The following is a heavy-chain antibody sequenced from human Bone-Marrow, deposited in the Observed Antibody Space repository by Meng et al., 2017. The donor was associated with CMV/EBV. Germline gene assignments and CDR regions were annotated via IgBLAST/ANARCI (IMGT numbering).Heavy chain of an antibody. Sequence: QVQLVQSGAEVKKPGAPMKVSCKASGYTFINYYMHWVRQAPGEGLEWMGIINPTDGSASYAQKFQGRVAVTRDTSTSTVYMELSSLRYEDTAVYYCARGASGTVVGDYWGQGTLVTVSS. CDR1: GYTFINYY. CDR2: INPTDGSA. J-gene: IGHJ4*02. V-gene: IGHV1-46*01. CDR3: ARGASGTVVGDY. D-gene: IGHD3-3*01.